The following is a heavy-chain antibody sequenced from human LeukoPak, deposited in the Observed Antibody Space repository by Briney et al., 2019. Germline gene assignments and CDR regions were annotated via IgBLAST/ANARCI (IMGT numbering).Heavy chain of an antibody. CDR1: GFTFSSYE. J-gene: IGHJ3*02. V-gene: IGHV3-48*03. CDR2: ISSSGSTI. CDR3: ARAWSRVDAFDI. Sequence: PGGSLRLSCAASGFTFSSYEMNWVRQAPGKGLEWVSYISSSGSTIYYADSVKGRFTISRDNAKSSLYLQMNSLRAEDTAIYFCARAWSRVDAFDIWGQGTTVTVSS. D-gene: IGHD2-8*02.